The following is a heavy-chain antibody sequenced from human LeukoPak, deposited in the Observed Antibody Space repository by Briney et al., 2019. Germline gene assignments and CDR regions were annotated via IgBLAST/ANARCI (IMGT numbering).Heavy chain of an antibody. CDR2: IYPGDSDT. CDR3: ARRHGSETYSWFDP. J-gene: IGHJ5*02. CDR1: GYSFSSHW. Sequence: GESLKISCKGSGYSFSSHWIAWVRQMPGKGLEWMGLIYPGDSDTRYSPSFRGQVTLSADKPISTAYLQWSSLKASDSAIYDCARRHGSETYSWFDPWGQGTLVTVSS. V-gene: IGHV5-51*04. D-gene: IGHD3-10*01.